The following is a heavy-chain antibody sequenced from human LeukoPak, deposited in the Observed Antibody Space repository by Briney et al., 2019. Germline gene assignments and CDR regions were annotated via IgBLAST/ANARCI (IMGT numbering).Heavy chain of an antibody. CDR2: ISSSSSYI. CDR3: ASSIRITFGGVIVVPSRLDY. V-gene: IGHV3-21*01. D-gene: IGHD3-16*02. J-gene: IGHJ4*02. CDR1: GFTFSSYS. Sequence: GGSLRLSCAASGFTFSSYSMNWVRQAPGKGLEWVSSISSSSSYIYYADSVKGRFTISRDNAKNSLYLQMNSLRAEDTAVYYCASSIRITFGGVIVVPSRLDYWGQGTLVTVSS.